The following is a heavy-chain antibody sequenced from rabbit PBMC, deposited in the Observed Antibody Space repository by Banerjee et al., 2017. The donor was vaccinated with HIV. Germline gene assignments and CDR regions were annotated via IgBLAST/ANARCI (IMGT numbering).Heavy chain of an antibody. CDR2: THIRSGDT. Sequence: QSLEESGGDLVKPGGTLTLTCTASGIDFSSYYYICWVRQAPGKGLEWIACTHIRSGDTYYASWAKGRFTVSKTSSTTVTLQMTSLTAADTATYFCAGSSGYYIRYNLWGQGTLVTVS. V-gene: IGHV1S40*01. D-gene: IGHD1-1*01. CDR3: AGSSGYYIRYNL. J-gene: IGHJ4*01. CDR1: GIDFSSYYY.